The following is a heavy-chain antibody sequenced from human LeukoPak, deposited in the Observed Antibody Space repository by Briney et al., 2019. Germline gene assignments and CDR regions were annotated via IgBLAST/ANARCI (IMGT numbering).Heavy chain of an antibody. V-gene: IGHV3-21*01. CDR1: GFTFRSYG. Sequence: GGSLRLSCAASGFTFRSYGMYWVRQAPGKGLEWVSSISSSSSYIYYADSVKGRFTISRDNAKNSLYLQMNSLRAEDTAVYYCARAEGFDPWGQGTLVTVSS. CDR2: ISSSSSYI. J-gene: IGHJ5*02. CDR3: ARAEGFDP.